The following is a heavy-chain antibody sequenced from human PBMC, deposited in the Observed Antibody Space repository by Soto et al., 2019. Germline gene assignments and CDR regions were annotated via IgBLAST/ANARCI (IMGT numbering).Heavy chain of an antibody. CDR3: ARANDINAFDI. CDR1: GFSVNSGY. CDR2: IYRGGTT. Sequence: EVQLVESGGDLVQPGGSLRLSCVASGFSVNSGYMNWVRQAPGKGHQWVSVIYRGGTTYHPDSVKGRFTISRDDSKNALYLQMISLRPDDPAVYYCARANDINAFDIWGPGTMVTVSS. V-gene: IGHV3-53*04. J-gene: IGHJ3*02.